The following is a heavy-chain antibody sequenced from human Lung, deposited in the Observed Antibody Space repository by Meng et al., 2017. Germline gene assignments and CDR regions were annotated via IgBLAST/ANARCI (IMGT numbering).Heavy chain of an antibody. CDR1: GGSFSDYY. CDR3: ARGPTTMAHDFDY. D-gene: IGHD4-11*01. J-gene: IGHJ4*02. CDR2: INHSGST. V-gene: IGHV4-34*01. Sequence: QGHLLEWSAGLLKPSGTLSLTCVVSGGSFSDYYWSWIRQPPGKGLEGIGEINHSGSTNYNPSLESRATISVDTSQNNLSLKLSSVTAADSAVYYCARGPTTMAHDFDYWGQGTLVTVSS.